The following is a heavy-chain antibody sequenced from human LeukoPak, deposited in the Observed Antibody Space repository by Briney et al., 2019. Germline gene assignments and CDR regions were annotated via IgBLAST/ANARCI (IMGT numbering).Heavy chain of an antibody. J-gene: IGHJ4*02. D-gene: IGHD4-23*01. V-gene: IGHV3-73*01. CDR2: IRSKANSYAT. CDR1: GFTFSGSA. Sequence: PGGSLRLSCAASGFTFSGSAMHWVRQASGKGLEWVGRIRSKANSYATAYAASVKGRFTISRDDSKNTAYLQMNSLKTGDTAVYYCARVRCSNSPRFFDYWGQGPLVTVSS. CDR3: ARVRCSNSPRFFDY.